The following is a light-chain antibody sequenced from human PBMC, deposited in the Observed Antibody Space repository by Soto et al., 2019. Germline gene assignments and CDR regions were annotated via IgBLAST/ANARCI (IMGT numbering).Light chain of an antibody. Sequence: EMVVTQCPATLSVCPGDRATLSCRSSQSVSSNLAWYQQKPGRAPRLLIYGASTRATGIADRFSGSGSGTEFTLTISSLQSEDFAVYYCQQYNNWPPLTFGQGTRLEIK. J-gene: IGKJ5*01. CDR1: QSVSSN. CDR3: QQYNNWPPLT. CDR2: GAS. V-gene: IGKV3-15*01.